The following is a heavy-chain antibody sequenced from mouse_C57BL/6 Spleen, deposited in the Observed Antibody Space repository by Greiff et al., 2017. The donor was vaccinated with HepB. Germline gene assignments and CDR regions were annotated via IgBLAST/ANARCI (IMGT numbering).Heavy chain of an antibody. J-gene: IGHJ1*03. D-gene: IGHD1-3*01. Sequence: VQLQQSGAELVKPGASVKISCKASGYAFSSYWMNWVKQRPGKGLEWIGQIYPGDGDTNYNGKFKGKATLTADKSSSTAYMQLSSLTSEDSAVYFCARNGVAHYGYFDVWGTGTTVTVSS. CDR2: IYPGDGDT. CDR1: GYAFSSYW. CDR3: ARNGVAHYGYFDV. V-gene: IGHV1-80*01.